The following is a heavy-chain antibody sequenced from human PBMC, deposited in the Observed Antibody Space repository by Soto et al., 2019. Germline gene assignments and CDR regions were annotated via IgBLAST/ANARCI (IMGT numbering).Heavy chain of an antibody. CDR1: ESYFNNYA. Sequence: GGSLRLSCAASESYFNNYAMTWVRQAPGKGLEWVSSISGSGGGTYYADSVKGRFTISRDNSKKTLYLQMTSLRAEDTAVYYCAIDVVSQPYYYFHLAFWGHGTTVTVSS. D-gene: IGHD1-26*01. V-gene: IGHV3-23*01. J-gene: IGHJ6*02. CDR3: AIDVVSQPYYYFHLAF. CDR2: ISGSGGGT.